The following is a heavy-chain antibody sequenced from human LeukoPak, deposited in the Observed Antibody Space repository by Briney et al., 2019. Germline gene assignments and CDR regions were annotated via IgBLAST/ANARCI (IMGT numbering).Heavy chain of an antibody. CDR3: ARVRPLYYYDSSGPNGYMDV. V-gene: IGHV4-34*01. J-gene: IGHJ6*03. CDR2: INHSGST. Sequence: SETLSLTCAVSGGSFSGYYWSWIRQPPGKGLEWIGEINHSGSTNYNPSLKSRVTISVDTSKNQFSLKLSSVTAADTAVYYCARVRPLYYYDSSGPNGYMDVWGKGTTVTVSS. CDR1: GGSFSGYY. D-gene: IGHD3-22*01.